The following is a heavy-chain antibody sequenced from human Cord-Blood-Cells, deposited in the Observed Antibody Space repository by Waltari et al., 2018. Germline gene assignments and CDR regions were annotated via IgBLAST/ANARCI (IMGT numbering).Heavy chain of an antibody. CDR1: GLTFSSYE. V-gene: IGHV3-48*03. D-gene: IGHD3-10*01. CDR3: ARDGVLLWFGELFDY. J-gene: IGHJ4*02. CDR2: ISSSGSTI. Sequence: EVQLVESGGGLVQPGGLLSLSCAASGLTFSSYEMNWVRQAPGKGLEWVSYISSSGSTIYYADSVKGRFTISRDNAKNSLYLQMNSLRAEDTAVYYCARDGVLLWFGELFDYWGQGTLVTVSS.